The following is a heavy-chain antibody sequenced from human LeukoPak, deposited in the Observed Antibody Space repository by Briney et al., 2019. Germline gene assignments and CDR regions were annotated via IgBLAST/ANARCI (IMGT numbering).Heavy chain of an antibody. CDR3: ARGQPTYYYDSSGPAASDY. D-gene: IGHD3-22*01. CDR1: GFTFSSYE. Sequence: GGSLRLSCAASGFTFSSYEMNWVRQAPGKGLEWVSYISSSGSTIYYADSVKGRFTISRDNAKNSLYLQMNSLRAEDTAVYYCARGQPTYYYDSSGPAASDYWGQETLVTVSS. CDR2: ISSSGSTI. V-gene: IGHV3-48*03. J-gene: IGHJ4*02.